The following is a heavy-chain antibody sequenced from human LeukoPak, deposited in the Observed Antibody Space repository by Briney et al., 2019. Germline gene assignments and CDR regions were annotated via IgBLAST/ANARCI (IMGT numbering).Heavy chain of an antibody. CDR3: AREGWDLNALDI. Sequence: GGSLRLSCAASGFTFSNYYMSWIRQAPGKGLVWVSYIGSRSSNKEYADSVKGRFTISRDNSKNSLFLQMDSLRAEDSAIYYCAREGWDLNALDIWGQGTMVTVSP. V-gene: IGHV3-11*04. CDR1: GFTFSNYY. CDR2: IGSRSSNK. D-gene: IGHD1-26*01. J-gene: IGHJ3*02.